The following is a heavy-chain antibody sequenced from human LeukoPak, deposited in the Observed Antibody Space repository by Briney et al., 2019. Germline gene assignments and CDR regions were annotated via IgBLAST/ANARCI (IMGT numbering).Heavy chain of an antibody. Sequence: PGGSLRLSCAASGFTFSSYAMSWVRQAPGKGLEWVSAISGSGGSTYYADSVKGRFTISRDNSKNTLYLQMNSLRAEDTAVYYCAFQYYYVSSGYSLEDYFDYWGQGTLVTVSS. J-gene: IGHJ4*02. V-gene: IGHV3-23*01. CDR2: ISGSGGST. CDR3: AFQYYYVSSGYSLEDYFDY. CDR1: GFTFSSYA. D-gene: IGHD3-22*01.